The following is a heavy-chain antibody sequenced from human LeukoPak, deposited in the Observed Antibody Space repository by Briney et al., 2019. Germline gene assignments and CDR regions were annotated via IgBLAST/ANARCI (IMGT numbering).Heavy chain of an antibody. D-gene: IGHD1-26*01. V-gene: IGHV1-8*03. CDR3: TRSQRQWDHNWFAP. CDR2: MNPNTGNT. J-gene: IGHJ5*02. CDR1: GYIFTTYD. Sequence: ASVKVSCKASGYIFTTYDLNWVRQAAGQGLEWMGWMNPNTGNTHYAQNFQGRVTFTRNTSISTAYMDLGSLTSDDTAVYCCTRSQRQWDHNWFAPWGQGTLVTVSS.